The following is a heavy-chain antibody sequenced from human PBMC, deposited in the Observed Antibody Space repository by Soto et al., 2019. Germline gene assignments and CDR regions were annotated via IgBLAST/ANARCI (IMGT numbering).Heavy chain of an antibody. CDR1: GFTFSNAW. J-gene: IGHJ4*02. Sequence: GGSLRLSCAASGFTFSNAWMSWVRQAPGKGLEWVGRIKSKTDGGTTDYAAPVKGRFTISRDDSKNTLYLQMNSLKTEDTAVYYCTTGFRITIFGVVIKPVDYWGQGTLVTVSS. CDR2: IKSKTDGGTT. V-gene: IGHV3-15*01. D-gene: IGHD3-3*01. CDR3: TTGFRITIFGVVIKPVDY.